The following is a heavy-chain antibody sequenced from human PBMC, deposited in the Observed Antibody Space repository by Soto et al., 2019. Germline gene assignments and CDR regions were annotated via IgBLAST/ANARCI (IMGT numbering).Heavy chain of an antibody. V-gene: IGHV3-23*01. CDR3: AKDFPYYCSSTSCPFDY. D-gene: IGHD2-2*01. CDR2: ISGSGGST. CDR1: GFTFSSYA. Sequence: EVQLLESGGGLVQPGGSLRLSCAASGFTFSSYAMSWVRQAPGKGLEWVSAISGSGGSTYYADSVKGRFTISRDNSKNTLYLQMNSLRAEDTAVYYFAKDFPYYCSSTSCPFDYWGQGTLVTVSS. J-gene: IGHJ4*02.